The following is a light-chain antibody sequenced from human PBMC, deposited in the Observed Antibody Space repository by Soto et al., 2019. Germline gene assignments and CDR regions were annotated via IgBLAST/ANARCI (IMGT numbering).Light chain of an antibody. CDR1: NSDVGGYNY. Sequence: QSALTQPASVSGSPGQSITISCTGTNSDVGGYNYVSWYQQHPVKAPKLMIYDVTKRPSGVPDRFSGSKSGNTASLTISGLQAEDEADYYCCSYAGGYIYVFGSGTKLTVL. CDR2: DVT. J-gene: IGLJ1*01. CDR3: CSYAGGYIYV. V-gene: IGLV2-11*01.